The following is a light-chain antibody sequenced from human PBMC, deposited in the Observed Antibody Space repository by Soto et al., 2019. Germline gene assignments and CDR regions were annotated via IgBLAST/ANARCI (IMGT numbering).Light chain of an antibody. CDR3: MQALQTPFT. CDR1: HSLLYSNGYNY. V-gene: IGKV2-28*01. CDR2: LGS. J-gene: IGKJ3*01. Sequence: DVVMTQSPLSLPVTHGEASSICCISIHSLLYSNGYNYLDWYVQKPGQSPQLLIYLGSYRASGVPDRLSGSGSGTDFTLKISRVEAEDVGVYYCMQALQTPFTFGPGTKVAI.